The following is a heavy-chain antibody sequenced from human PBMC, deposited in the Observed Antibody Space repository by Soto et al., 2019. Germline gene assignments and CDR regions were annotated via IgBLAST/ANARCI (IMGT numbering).Heavy chain of an antibody. CDR2: INAGNGNT. D-gene: IGHD3-3*01. CDR3: ARDLPYDFWSGYYKTPNFDY. J-gene: IGHJ4*02. Sequence: ASVKVSCKASGYTFTSYAMHWVRQAPGQRLEWMGWINAGNGNTKYSQKFQGRVTITRDTSASTAYMELSSLRSEDTAVYYCARDLPYDFWSGYYKTPNFDYWGQGTLVTVSS. CDR1: GYTFTSYA. V-gene: IGHV1-3*01.